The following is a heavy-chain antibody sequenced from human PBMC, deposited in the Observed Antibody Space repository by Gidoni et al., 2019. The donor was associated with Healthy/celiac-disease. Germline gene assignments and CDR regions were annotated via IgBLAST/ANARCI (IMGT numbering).Heavy chain of an antibody. Sequence: QVQLQQWGAGLVKPSETLSLTCGVYGGSFSGYYWSGTRPPPGKGLEWIGGSNHSGSTNYNPSLKRRVTISVDTSKTQFSLKLSSVTAADTAVYYCARARYYDFLSGYYTRYPHGMDVWGQGTTVTVSS. D-gene: IGHD3-3*01. CDR1: GGSFSGYY. V-gene: IGHV4-34*01. CDR2: SNHSGST. CDR3: ARARYYDFLSGYYTRYPHGMDV. J-gene: IGHJ6*02.